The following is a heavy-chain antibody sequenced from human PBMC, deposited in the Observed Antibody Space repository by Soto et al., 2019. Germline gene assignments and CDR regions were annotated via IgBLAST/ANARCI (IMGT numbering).Heavy chain of an antibody. CDR1: GGTFSSYT. V-gene: IGHV1-69*02. CDR2: IIPILGIA. CDR3: ASRVIDPSGYDYLPTDY. D-gene: IGHD5-12*01. J-gene: IGHJ4*02. Sequence: QVQLVQSGAEVKKPGSSVKVSCKASGGTFSSYTISWVRQAPGQGLEWMGRIIPILGIANYAQKFQGRVTITADKSTSTAYMELSSLRSEDTAVYYCASRVIDPSGYDYLPTDYWGQGTLVTVSS.